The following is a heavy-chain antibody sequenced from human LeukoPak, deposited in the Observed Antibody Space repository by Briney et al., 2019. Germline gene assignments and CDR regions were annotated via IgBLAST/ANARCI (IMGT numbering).Heavy chain of an antibody. CDR1: GGSISSYY. J-gene: IGHJ6*03. CDR3: ARSKAYDFWSGYYAGGYYYMDV. D-gene: IGHD3-3*01. Sequence: SETLSLTCTVSGGSISSYYWSWIRQPAGKGLEWIGPIYTSGSTNYNPSLKSRVTMSVDTSKNQFSLKLSSVPAADTAVYYCARSKAYDFWSGYYAGGYYYMDVWGKGTTVTVSS. V-gene: IGHV4-4*07. CDR2: IYTSGST.